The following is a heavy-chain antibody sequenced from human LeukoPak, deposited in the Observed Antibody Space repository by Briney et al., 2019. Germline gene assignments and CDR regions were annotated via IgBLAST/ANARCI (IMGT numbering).Heavy chain of an antibody. Sequence: SGTLCLSCAVSGGSFSSYYGSWGPQPPGGGLGWGGYIYYRGGTNYNPSLKSRVTISVDTSNNQFSLKLSSVTAADTAVYYCSSADSSSPSFDYWGQGTLVTVSS. CDR1: GGSFSSYY. CDR3: SSADSSSPSFDY. D-gene: IGHD6-6*01. CDR2: IYYRGGT. J-gene: IGHJ4*02. V-gene: IGHV4-59*01.